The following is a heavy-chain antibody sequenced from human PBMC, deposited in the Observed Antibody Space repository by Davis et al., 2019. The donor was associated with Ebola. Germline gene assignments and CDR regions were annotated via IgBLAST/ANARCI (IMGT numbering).Heavy chain of an antibody. Sequence: GESLKISCAASGFTFSSYRMNWVRQAPGKGLEWVSSISSSSSYIYYADSVKGRFTISRDNAKNSLYLQMNSLRAEDTAVYYCARESSGYDPGGYYYYGMDVWGQGTTVTVSS. CDR2: ISSSSSYI. V-gene: IGHV3-21*01. D-gene: IGHD5-12*01. CDR3: ARESSGYDPGGYYYYGMDV. J-gene: IGHJ6*02. CDR1: GFTFSSYR.